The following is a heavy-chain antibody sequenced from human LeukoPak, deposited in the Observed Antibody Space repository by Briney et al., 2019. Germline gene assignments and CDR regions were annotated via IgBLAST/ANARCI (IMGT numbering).Heavy chain of an antibody. J-gene: IGHJ4*02. CDR1: GFNFNSYW. V-gene: IGHV3-7*04. CDR3: ARARYGSGGYFFDF. CDR2: IKQDGSDI. D-gene: IGHD3-10*01. Sequence: PGGSLRLSCAASGFNFNSYWMSWVRQAPGKGLECVANIKQDGSDIYFVDSVKGRSTISRDNAKNSLYLQMNSLRGEDTAVYYCARARYGSGGYFFDFWGQGTLVTVSS.